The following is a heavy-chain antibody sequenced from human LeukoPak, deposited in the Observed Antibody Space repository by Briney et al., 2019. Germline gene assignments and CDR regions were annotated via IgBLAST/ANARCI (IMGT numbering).Heavy chain of an antibody. Sequence: PSETLSLTCAVYGGSFSGYYWSWIRQPPGKGLEWIGETNHSGSTNYNPSLKSRVTISVDTSKNQFSLKLSSVTAADTAVYYCATQASRDYGDYNWFDPWGQGTLVTVSS. J-gene: IGHJ5*02. V-gene: IGHV4-34*01. CDR3: ATQASRDYGDYNWFDP. CDR1: GGSFSGYY. D-gene: IGHD4-17*01. CDR2: TNHSGST.